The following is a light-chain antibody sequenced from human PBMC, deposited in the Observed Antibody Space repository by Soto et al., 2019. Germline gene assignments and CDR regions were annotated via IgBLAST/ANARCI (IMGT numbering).Light chain of an antibody. Sequence: EIVMTQSPATLSVSPGERATLSCMASHSVSSNLAWYQQKPGQAPRLLIYAASTRATGIPARFSGSGSGTEFTLTIGSLQSEDFAVYYCQQYNNWPITFGQGTRLEIK. V-gene: IGKV3D-15*01. J-gene: IGKJ5*01. CDR3: QQYNNWPIT. CDR2: AAS. CDR1: HSVSSN.